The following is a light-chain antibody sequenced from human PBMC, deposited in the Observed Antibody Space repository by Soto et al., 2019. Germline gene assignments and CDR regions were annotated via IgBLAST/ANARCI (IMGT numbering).Light chain of an antibody. CDR1: QSISSY. CDR2: DAS. J-gene: IGKJ5*01. CDR3: QQYDNLPSIT. Sequence: IQLTQFPSSLSASVGDGVTITCRASQSISSYLNWYQQKPGKAPKLLIYDASNLETGVPSRFSGSGSGTDFTFTISSLQPEDIATYYCQQYDNLPSITFGQGTRLEIK. V-gene: IGKV1-33*01.